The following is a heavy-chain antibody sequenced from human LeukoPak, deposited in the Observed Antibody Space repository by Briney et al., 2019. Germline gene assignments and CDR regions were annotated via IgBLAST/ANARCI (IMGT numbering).Heavy chain of an antibody. Sequence: ASVKVSCKASGGTFSSYAISWVRQAPGQGLEWMGGIIPIFGTANYAQKFQGRVTITADESTSTAYMELSSLRSDDTAVYYCARLAQHRYYYDTSAYRYYFDYWGQGTLVTVSS. CDR3: ARLAQHRYYYDTSAYRYYFDY. V-gene: IGHV1-69*13. D-gene: IGHD3-22*01. CDR2: IIPIFGTA. CDR1: GGTFSSYA. J-gene: IGHJ4*02.